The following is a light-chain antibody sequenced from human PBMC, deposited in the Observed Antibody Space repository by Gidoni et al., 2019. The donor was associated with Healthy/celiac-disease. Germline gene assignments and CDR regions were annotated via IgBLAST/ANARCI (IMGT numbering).Light chain of an antibody. J-gene: IGKJ3*01. V-gene: IGKV2-28*01. Sequence: DIVMTKSPLSLPVTPGEPASISCRSSQSFLHSNGYNYFDWHLQKPGQSPQLLIYLGSNRASGVPDRFSGSGSGTDFTLKISRVEAEDVGVYYCMQALQTPKTFGPGTKVDIK. CDR3: MQALQTPKT. CDR2: LGS. CDR1: QSFLHSNGYNY.